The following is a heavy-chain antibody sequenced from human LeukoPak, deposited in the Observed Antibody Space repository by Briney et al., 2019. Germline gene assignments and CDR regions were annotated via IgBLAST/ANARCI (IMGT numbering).Heavy chain of an antibody. Sequence: PGGSLRLSCAASGLPFSSYTMNWVRQAPGRGLEWVSSITGGSNYMYYRDSVKGRFTISRDNARNPLYLEMNSLRADDTAMYFCARSVVPAGAWFDPWGQGTLVIVS. D-gene: IGHD2-2*01. V-gene: IGHV3-21*01. J-gene: IGHJ5*02. CDR3: ARSVVPAGAWFDP. CDR2: ITGGSNYM. CDR1: GLPFSSYT.